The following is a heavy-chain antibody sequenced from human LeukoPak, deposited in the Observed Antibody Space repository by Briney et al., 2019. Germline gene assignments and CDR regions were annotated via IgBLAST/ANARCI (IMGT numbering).Heavy chain of an antibody. CDR2: IYYSGST. J-gene: IGHJ4*02. V-gene: IGHV4-59*12. CDR1: GGSISSYY. Sequence: SSETLSLTCTVSGGSISSYYWSWIRQPPGKGLEWIGYIYYSGSTNYNPSLKSRVTISVDTSKNQFSLKLSSVTAVDTAVYYCARYYDSRAYFDYWGQGTLVTVSS. CDR3: ARYYDSRAYFDY. D-gene: IGHD3-22*01.